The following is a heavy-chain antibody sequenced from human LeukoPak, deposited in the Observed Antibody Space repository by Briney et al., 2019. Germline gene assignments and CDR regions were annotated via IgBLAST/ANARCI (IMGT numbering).Heavy chain of an antibody. V-gene: IGHV3-73*01. D-gene: IGHD2-21*01. Sequence: TGGSLRLSCAASGFTFSGSAMHWVRQASGKGLEWVGRIRSKANSYATAYAASVKGRFTISRDDSKNTAYLQINSLKTEDTAVYYCTRRYLLAAFDIWGQGTMVTVSS. J-gene: IGHJ3*02. CDR1: GFTFSGSA. CDR2: IRSKANSYAT. CDR3: TRRYLLAAFDI.